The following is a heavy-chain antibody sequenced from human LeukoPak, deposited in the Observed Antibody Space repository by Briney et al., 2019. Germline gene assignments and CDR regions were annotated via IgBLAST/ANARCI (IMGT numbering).Heavy chain of an antibody. D-gene: IGHD3-10*01. CDR1: GGSFSGYY. Sequence: SETLSLTCAVYGGSFSGYYWSWTRQPPGKGLEWIGEINHSGSTNYNLSLKSRVTISVDTSKNQFSLKLSSVTAADTAVYYCARTRGGMVRFDYWGQGTLVTVSS. CDR2: INHSGST. V-gene: IGHV4-34*01. J-gene: IGHJ4*02. CDR3: ARTRGGMVRFDY.